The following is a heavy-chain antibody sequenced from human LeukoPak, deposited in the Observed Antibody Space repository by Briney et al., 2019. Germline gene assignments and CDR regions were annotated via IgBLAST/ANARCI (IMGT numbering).Heavy chain of an antibody. Sequence: ASETLSLTCTVSGGSISSSSYYWGWIRQPPGKGLEWIGSIYYSVSTYYNPSLKSRVTISVDTSKNQVSLKLSSVTAADTAVYYCARHYNTREYIDYWGQGTLGTVSS. D-gene: IGHD3-10*01. CDR1: GGSISSSSYY. CDR2: IYYSVST. V-gene: IGHV4-39*01. J-gene: IGHJ4*02. CDR3: ARHYNTREYIDY.